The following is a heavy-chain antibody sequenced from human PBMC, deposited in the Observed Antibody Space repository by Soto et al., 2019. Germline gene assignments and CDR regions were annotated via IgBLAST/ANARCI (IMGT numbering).Heavy chain of an antibody. V-gene: IGHV4-30-4*01. CDR1: GGSISSGDYY. D-gene: IGHD1-26*01. CDR2: IYYSGST. J-gene: IGHJ6*02. CDR3: ARVHSGRYYWYYYYGMDV. Sequence: QVQLQESGPGLVKPSQTLSLTCTVSGGSISSGDYYWSWIRQPPGKGLEWIGYIYYSGSTYYNPSLKSRVTISVDTDKPQCSLKLRSVTAADTAVYYCARVHSGRYYWYYYYGMDVWGQRSTVAVSS.